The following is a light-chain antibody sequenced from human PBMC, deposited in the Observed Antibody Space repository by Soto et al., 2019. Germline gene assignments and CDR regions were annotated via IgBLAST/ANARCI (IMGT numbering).Light chain of an antibody. Sequence: EIVLTQSPGTLSLSPGERATLSCRASQSVSSYLAWYQQKPGQAPRLLIYGASSRATGIPDRFSGSGSGTDFSLTISRLEPEDFAVYYCLQYGSSPRITFGQGTRLEIK. CDR2: GAS. J-gene: IGKJ5*01. CDR1: QSVSSY. V-gene: IGKV3-20*01. CDR3: LQYGSSPRIT.